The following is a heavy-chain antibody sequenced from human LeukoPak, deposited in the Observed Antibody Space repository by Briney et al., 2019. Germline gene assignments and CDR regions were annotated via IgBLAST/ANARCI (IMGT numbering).Heavy chain of an antibody. CDR1: GYSFTNYW. CDR2: LYPGGDSDA. CDR3: ATSTGGAYFHY. V-gene: IGHV5-51*01. D-gene: IGHD3-16*01. J-gene: IGHJ4*02. Sequence: GESLKISCKGPGYSFTNYWIAWVRQMPGKGLEFMGMLYPGGDSDASYGPSFQGQVTISADKSITTAYLQWSSLKASDTATYYCATSTGGAYFHYWGQGTLVTVSS.